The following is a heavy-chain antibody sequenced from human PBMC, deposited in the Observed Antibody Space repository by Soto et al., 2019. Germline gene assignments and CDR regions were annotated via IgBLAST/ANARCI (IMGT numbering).Heavy chain of an antibody. CDR3: ARHDCISSSCYYYYYYSMDV. D-gene: IGHD2-2*01. CDR1: GYTFTSYG. Sequence: GASVKLSCKASGYTFTSYGISCVRQAPRQRLEWMGGIIPIFDTANYAQKFQGRVTITADESTSTAYMELSSLRSEDTAVYYCARHDCISSSCYYYYYYSMDVWGQGTTVTVSS. J-gene: IGHJ6*02. CDR2: IIPIFDTA. V-gene: IGHV1-69*13.